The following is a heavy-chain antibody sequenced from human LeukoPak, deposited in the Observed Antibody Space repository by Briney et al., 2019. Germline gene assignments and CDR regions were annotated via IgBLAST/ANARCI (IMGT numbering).Heavy chain of an antibody. Sequence: SEALSLTCSVSGGSISIYYWSWIRQPAGKGLEWIGRIYASGSTNYNPSLKSRITMSVDTSKNQFSLNLSSVTAADTAVYYCARHITGYYAMDVWGQGTTVTVSS. J-gene: IGHJ6*02. CDR2: IYASGST. CDR1: GGSISIYY. V-gene: IGHV4-4*07. D-gene: IGHD1-14*01. CDR3: ARHITGYYAMDV.